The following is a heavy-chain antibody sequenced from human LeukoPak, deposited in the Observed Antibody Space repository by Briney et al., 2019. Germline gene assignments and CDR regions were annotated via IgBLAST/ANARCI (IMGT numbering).Heavy chain of an antibody. CDR3: AGHPRYCSSTSCLYGMDV. V-gene: IGHV3-33*01. CDR2: IWYDGSNK. CDR1: GFTFSSYG. D-gene: IGHD2-2*01. J-gene: IGHJ6*04. Sequence: GRSPRLSCAASGFTFSSYGMHWVRQAPGKGLEWVAVIWYDGSNKYYADSVKGRFTISRDNSKNTLYLQMNSLRAEDTAVYYCAGHPRYCSSTSCLYGMDVWGKGTTVTVSS.